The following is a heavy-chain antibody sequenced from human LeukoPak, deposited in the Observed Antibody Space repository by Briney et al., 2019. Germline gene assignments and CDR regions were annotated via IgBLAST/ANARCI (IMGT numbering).Heavy chain of an antibody. V-gene: IGHV3-30*03. J-gene: IGHJ4*02. Sequence: GGSLRLSCAASGFTFGNVGMRWVRQAPGKGLEWVAVISYDGSNKYYADSVKGRFTISRDNSKNTLYLQMNSLRAEDTAVYYCAREGDSSGYSGLDYWGQGTLVTVSS. D-gene: IGHD3-22*01. CDR3: AREGDSSGYSGLDY. CDR1: GFTFGNVG. CDR2: ISYDGSNK.